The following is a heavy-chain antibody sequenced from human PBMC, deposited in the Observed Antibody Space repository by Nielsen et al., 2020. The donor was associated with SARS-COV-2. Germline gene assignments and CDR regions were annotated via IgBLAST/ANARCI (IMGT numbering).Heavy chain of an antibody. Sequence: ASVKVSCKASGYTFTSYGISWVRQAPGQGLEWMGWISAYNGNTNYAQKLQGRVTMTTDTSTSTAYMELRSLRSDDTAVYYCARAPPYSSSPPYYYYMDVWGKGTTVTVSS. V-gene: IGHV1-18*04. CDR3: ARAPPYSSSPPYYYYMDV. J-gene: IGHJ6*03. D-gene: IGHD6-6*01. CDR2: ISAYNGNT. CDR1: GYTFTSYG.